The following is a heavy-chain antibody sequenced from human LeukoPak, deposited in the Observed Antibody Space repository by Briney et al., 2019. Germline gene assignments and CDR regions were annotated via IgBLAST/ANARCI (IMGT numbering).Heavy chain of an antibody. D-gene: IGHD3-16*01. CDR3: VRDWVGGWAFDI. V-gene: IGHV3-64*01. CDR2: ISSNGGRT. CDR1: GFTFSIPY. Sequence: GGSLRLSCPASGFTFSIPYMDSVRQAQGKGLEYVSSISSNGGRTYYAHSVNGRFTISRDNEKNTLFLQLGSLSPEEMAVYYCVRDWVGGWAFDIWGQGTMVTVSS. J-gene: IGHJ3*02.